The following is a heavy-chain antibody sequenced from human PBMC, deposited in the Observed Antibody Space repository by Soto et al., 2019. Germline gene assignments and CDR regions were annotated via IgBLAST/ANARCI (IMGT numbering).Heavy chain of an antibody. V-gene: IGHV3-23*01. J-gene: IGHJ3*02. D-gene: IGHD1-1*01. CDR3: AHPRGYGVFDAYDI. CDR1: GFTFSTYA. CDR2: ISASGDST. Sequence: GGSLRLSCAASGFTFSTYAMSWVRQAPGKGLEWVSAISASGDSTYSADSVKGRFTISRDNSMNALYLQMSSLRIEDTAVYYCAHPRGYGVFDAYDIWGQGTMVTVSS.